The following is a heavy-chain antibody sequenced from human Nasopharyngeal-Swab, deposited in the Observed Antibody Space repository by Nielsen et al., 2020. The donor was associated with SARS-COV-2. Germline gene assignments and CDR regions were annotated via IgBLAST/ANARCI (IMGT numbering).Heavy chain of an antibody. D-gene: IGHD2-2*01. V-gene: IGHV4-34*01. CDR3: ARGGNVVVPAALGVRFYYYYYMDV. CDR1: GGSFSGYY. Sequence: SETLSLTCAVYGGSFSGYYWSWIRQPPGKGLEWIGEINHSGSTNYNPSLKSRVTISVDTSKNQFSLKLSSVTAADTAVYYCARGGNVVVPAALGVRFYYYYYMDVWGKGTTVTVSS. J-gene: IGHJ6*03. CDR2: INHSGST.